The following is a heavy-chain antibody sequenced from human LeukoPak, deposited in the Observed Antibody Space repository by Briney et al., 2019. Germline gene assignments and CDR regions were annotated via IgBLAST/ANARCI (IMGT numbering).Heavy chain of an antibody. CDR3: ATHGYQTSGCPAGGGY. CDR1: GYTFTNYC. V-gene: IGHV5-51*01. CDR2: IYPGNSDT. D-gene: IGHD6-19*01. Sequence: AESLKISCKASGYTFTNYCIGCVRQVPREGLEWMCIIYPGNSDTRYSPSFRGQVTISADKSISTAYLQLSSLKASDTAMYYCATHGYQTSGCPAGGGYWGQGTLVTVSS. J-gene: IGHJ4*02.